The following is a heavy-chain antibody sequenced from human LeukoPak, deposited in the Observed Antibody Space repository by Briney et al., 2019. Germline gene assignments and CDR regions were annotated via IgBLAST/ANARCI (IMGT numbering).Heavy chain of an antibody. CDR3: ALYDSSGYYSGQFDY. CDR2: INHSGST. V-gene: IGHV4-34*01. CDR1: GGSFSGYY. J-gene: IGHJ4*02. Sequence: SETLSLTCAVYGGSFSGYYWSWIRQPPGKGLEWIGEINHSGSTNYNPSLESRVTISVDTSKNQFSLKLSSVTAADTAVYYCALYDSSGYYSGQFDYWGQGTLVTVSS. D-gene: IGHD3-22*01.